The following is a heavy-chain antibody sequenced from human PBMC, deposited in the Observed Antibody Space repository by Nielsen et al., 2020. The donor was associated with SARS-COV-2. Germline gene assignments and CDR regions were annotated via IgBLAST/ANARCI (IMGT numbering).Heavy chain of an antibody. CDR1: GYTSISYH. CDR2: MNPNSGNT. D-gene: IGHD2-15*01. V-gene: IGHV1-8*01. CDR3: ARARDSVVVVAAEDDAFDI. Sequence: ALVKVSSKASGYTSISYHINWLRQATGQGLEWMGWMNPNSGNTGYAQKFQGRVTMTRNTSISTAYMELSSLRSEDTAVYYCARARDSVVVVAAEDDAFDIWGQGTMVTVSS. J-gene: IGHJ3*02.